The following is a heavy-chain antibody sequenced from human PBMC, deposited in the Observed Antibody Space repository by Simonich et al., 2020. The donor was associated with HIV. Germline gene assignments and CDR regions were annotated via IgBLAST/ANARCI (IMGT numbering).Heavy chain of an antibody. V-gene: IGHV4-34*01. J-gene: IGHJ4*02. CDR3: ARGFYQRLYYFDY. D-gene: IGHD2-2*01. CDR2: INHSGST. Sequence: QVQLQQWGAGLLKPSETLSLPCAVSGGSFSGYYWSWIRQPPGKGLEWIGEINHSGSTNYNPSLKSRVTISVDTSKNQFSLKLSSVTAADTAVYYCARGFYQRLYYFDYWGQGTLVTVSS. CDR1: GGSFSGYY.